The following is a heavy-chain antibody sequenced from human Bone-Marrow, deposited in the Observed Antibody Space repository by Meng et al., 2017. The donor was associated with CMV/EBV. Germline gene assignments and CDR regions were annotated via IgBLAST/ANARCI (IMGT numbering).Heavy chain of an antibody. CDR1: FSSCT. D-gene: IGHD3-10*01. CDR2: IIPIIRIT. J-gene: IGHJ4*02. CDR3: ARVHYRRSGSSHRPYFFDH. V-gene: IGHV1-69*02. Sequence: FSSCTFTGVRQAPGQGLEWIGRIIPIIRITNYAQKFQGRVTISADKSTSTVYMDLNNLRSDDTAVYYCARVHYRRSGSSHRPYFFDHWGQGTLVTVSS.